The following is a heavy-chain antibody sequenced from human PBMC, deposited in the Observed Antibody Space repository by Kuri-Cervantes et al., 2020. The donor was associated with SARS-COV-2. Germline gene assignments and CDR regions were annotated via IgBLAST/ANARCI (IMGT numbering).Heavy chain of an antibody. CDR1: GFTFSSYA. V-gene: IGHV3-30-3*01. CDR2: ISYDGSNK. J-gene: IGHJ4*02. CDR3: RGELLNLDY. D-gene: IGHD1-26*01. Sequence: GESLKISCAASGFTFSSYAMHWVRQAPGKGLEWVAVISYDGSNKYYADSVKGRFTISRDNSKNTLYLQMNSLRAEDTAVYYCRGELLNLDYWGQGTLVTVSS.